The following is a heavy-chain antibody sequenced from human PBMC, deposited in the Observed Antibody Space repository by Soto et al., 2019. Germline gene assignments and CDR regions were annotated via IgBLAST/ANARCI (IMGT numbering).Heavy chain of an antibody. D-gene: IGHD7-27*01. CDR1: GFTFSSYA. V-gene: IGHV3-23*01. Sequence: VGSLRLACAASGFTFSSYAMSWVRQAPGKGLEWVSAISGSGGSTYYADSVKGRFTISRDNSKNTLYLQMNSLRAEDTAVYYCAKCRLGPGALFDYWGQGTLVTVSS. CDR2: ISGSGGST. J-gene: IGHJ4*02. CDR3: AKCRLGPGALFDY.